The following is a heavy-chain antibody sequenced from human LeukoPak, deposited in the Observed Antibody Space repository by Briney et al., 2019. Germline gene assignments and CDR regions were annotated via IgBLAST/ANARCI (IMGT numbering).Heavy chain of an antibody. J-gene: IGHJ4*02. D-gene: IGHD3-3*01. Sequence: ASVKVSCKASGYTFTSYDINWVRQATGQGLEWMGWMNPNSGNTGYAQKFQGRVTITRNTSISTAYMELSSLRSEDTAVYYCARGPRNYDFWSGYHLRDSYFDYWGQGTLVTVSS. CDR1: GYTFTSYD. V-gene: IGHV1-8*03. CDR2: MNPNSGNT. CDR3: ARGPRNYDFWSGYHLRDSYFDY.